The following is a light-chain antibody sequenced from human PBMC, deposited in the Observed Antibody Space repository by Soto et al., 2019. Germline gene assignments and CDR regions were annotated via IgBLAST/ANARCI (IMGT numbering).Light chain of an antibody. CDR1: QSVSSY. CDR3: HQRSNWPRT. CDR2: DAS. Sequence: EIVLTQSPATLSLSPGERATLSCRASQSVSSYLAWYQHKPGQAPRLLIYDASNRAPGTPARFSGSGSGTDFTLTISSLEPEDFAVYYCHQRSNWPRTFGQGTKVEIK. J-gene: IGKJ1*01. V-gene: IGKV3-11*01.